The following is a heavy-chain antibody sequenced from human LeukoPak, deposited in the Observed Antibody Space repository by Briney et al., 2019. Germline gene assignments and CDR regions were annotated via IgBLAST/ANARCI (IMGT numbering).Heavy chain of an antibody. V-gene: IGHV3-7*01. D-gene: IGHD6-13*01. CDR2: IKPDGGEK. CDR1: GFTFSTYW. CDR3: ARRGPYIEAAGPFDY. Sequence: GGSLRLSSAASGFTFSTYWMSWVRQAPGKGPEWVANIKPDGGEKYYMDSVKGRFTISRDNAKNSLYLQMNSLRAEDTAVYYCARRGPYIEAAGPFDYWGQGTLVTVSS. J-gene: IGHJ4*02.